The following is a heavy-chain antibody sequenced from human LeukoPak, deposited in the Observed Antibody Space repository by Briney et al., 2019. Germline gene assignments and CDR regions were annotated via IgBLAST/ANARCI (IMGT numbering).Heavy chain of an antibody. CDR3: AKDSSMVRGVITDFDY. V-gene: IGHV3-23*01. Sequence: PGGSLRLSCAASGFTFSSYAMCWGRQAPGEGLGWVSAISGSGGSTYYADSVKGRGSISRDNSKNTLYLQMNSLRAEDTAVYYCAKDSSMVRGVITDFDYLGQGTLVTVSS. D-gene: IGHD3-10*01. CDR2: ISGSGGST. J-gene: IGHJ4*02. CDR1: GFTFSSYA.